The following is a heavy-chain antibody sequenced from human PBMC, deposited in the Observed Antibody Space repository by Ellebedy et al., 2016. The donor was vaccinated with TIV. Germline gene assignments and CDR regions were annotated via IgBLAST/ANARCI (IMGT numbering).Heavy chain of an antibody. CDR1: GFTFSSYS. D-gene: IGHD1-26*01. J-gene: IGHJ4*02. Sequence: GESLKISXAASGFTFSSYSMNWVRQAPGKGLEWVSYISSSSTIYYADSVKGRFTISRDNANNSLYLQMNSLRDEDTAVYYCARDVAKKGVGATVDYFDYWGQGTLVTVSS. CDR3: ARDVAKKGVGATVDYFDY. CDR2: ISSSSTI. V-gene: IGHV3-48*02.